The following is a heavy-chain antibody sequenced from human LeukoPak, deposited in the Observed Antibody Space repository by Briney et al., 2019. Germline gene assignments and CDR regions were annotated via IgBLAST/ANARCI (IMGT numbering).Heavy chain of an antibody. J-gene: IGHJ3*02. D-gene: IGHD1-1*01. CDR1: GGSISSGSYY. CDR3: ARAERRVSNAFDI. V-gene: IGHV4-61*02. Sequence: SETLSLTCTVSGGSISSGSYYWSWIRQPAGKGPEWIGRIYTSGSTNYNPSLKSRVTISVDTSKNQFSLKLSSVTAADTAVYYCARAERRVSNAFDIWGQGTMVTVSS. CDR2: IYTSGST.